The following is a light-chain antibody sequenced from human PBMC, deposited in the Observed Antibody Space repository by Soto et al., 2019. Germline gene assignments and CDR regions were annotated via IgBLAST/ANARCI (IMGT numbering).Light chain of an antibody. Sequence: EIVLTQSPGTLSLSPGERATLSCRASQSVSSSYLAWYQQKPGQAPRLLIYAASSRATGIPDRFSGSASGTDFTLTISRLEPEDFAVYYCQQYGSSPGTFGQGTKVEIK. CDR2: AAS. CDR1: QSVSSSY. CDR3: QQYGSSPGT. V-gene: IGKV3-20*01. J-gene: IGKJ1*01.